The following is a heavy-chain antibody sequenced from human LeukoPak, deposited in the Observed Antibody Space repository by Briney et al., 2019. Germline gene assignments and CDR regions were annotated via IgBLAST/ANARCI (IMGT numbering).Heavy chain of an antibody. Sequence: PSETLSLTCSVSGGSVTSGTYYWTWIRQPAGKGLEWIGYIYYTGTTNYNPSLKSRVTISLDTSKNQFSLRVSSVAAADTGTYYCASPGPDYGDYAYAYWGQGSLVTVSS. D-gene: IGHD4-17*01. V-gene: IGHV4-61*01. CDR2: IYYTGTT. J-gene: IGHJ4*02. CDR3: ASPGPDYGDYAYAY. CDR1: GGSVTSGTYY.